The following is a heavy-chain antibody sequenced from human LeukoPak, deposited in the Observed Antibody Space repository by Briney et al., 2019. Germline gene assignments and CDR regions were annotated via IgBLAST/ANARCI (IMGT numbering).Heavy chain of an antibody. D-gene: IGHD6-13*01. Sequence: ASVKVSCKASGGTFSSYAISWVRQAPGQGLEWMGRIIPILGIANYAQKFQGRVTITADKSTSTAYMELSSLRAEDTAVYYCAKGTSLSAAVWFDHWGQGTLVTVSS. CDR1: GGTFSSYA. CDR3: AKGTSLSAAVWFDH. V-gene: IGHV1-69*04. CDR2: IIPILGIA. J-gene: IGHJ5*02.